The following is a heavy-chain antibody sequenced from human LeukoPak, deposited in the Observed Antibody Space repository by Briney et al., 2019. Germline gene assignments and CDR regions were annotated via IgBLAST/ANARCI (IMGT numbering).Heavy chain of an antibody. J-gene: IGHJ4*02. CDR3: AREACSSTSCYSFDY. Sequence: PGGSLRLSCAASGFTFDDYGMSWVRQAPGKGLEWVSGINWNGGSTAYADSVKGRFTISRDNAKNSLYLQMNSLRAEDTALYYCAREACSSTSCYSFDYWGQGTLVTVSS. CDR1: GFTFDDYG. D-gene: IGHD2-2*02. CDR2: INWNGGST. V-gene: IGHV3-20*04.